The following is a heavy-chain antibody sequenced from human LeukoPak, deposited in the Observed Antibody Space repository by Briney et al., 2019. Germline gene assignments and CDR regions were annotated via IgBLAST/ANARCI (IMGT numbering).Heavy chain of an antibody. D-gene: IGHD6-6*01. CDR2: IYHSGST. CDR3: ATRSSSWFDP. Sequence: SETLSLTCTVSGGSISSGGYYWSWIRQPPGKGLEWIGYIYHSGSTYYNPSLKSRVTISVDRSKNQFSLKLSSVTAADTAVYYCATRSSSWFDPWGQGTLVTVSS. V-gene: IGHV4-30-2*01. J-gene: IGHJ5*02. CDR1: GGSISSGGYY.